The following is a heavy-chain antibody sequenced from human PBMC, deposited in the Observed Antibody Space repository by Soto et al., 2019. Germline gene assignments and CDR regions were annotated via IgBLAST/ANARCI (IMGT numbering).Heavy chain of an antibody. V-gene: IGHV1-3*01. J-gene: IGHJ4*02. CDR2: INAGNGNT. D-gene: IGHD1-26*01. Sequence: QVQLVQSGAEVKKPGASVKVSCKASGYTFTRNTIHWVRQAPGQRLEWMGWINAGNGNTKYSQKFQGRITITRDTSASTAYMELSSLRSEDTAVYYCASGSGTYSPGYWGQGSLVTVSS. CDR1: GYTFTRNT. CDR3: ASGSGTYSPGY.